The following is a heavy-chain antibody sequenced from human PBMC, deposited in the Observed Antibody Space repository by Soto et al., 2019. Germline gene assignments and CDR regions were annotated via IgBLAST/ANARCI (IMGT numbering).Heavy chain of an antibody. J-gene: IGHJ4*02. CDR1: GGSFSGYY. Sequence: QVQLQQWGAGLLKPSETLSLTCAVYGGSFSGYYWTWIRQPPGTGLEWIGEINHSGSTNYNPSLKSRVTISVDASKSQFSLKLTSVTAADTAVYYCARAKITGLFDYWGQGTLVTGSS. V-gene: IGHV4-34*01. CDR2: INHSGST. CDR3: ARAKITGLFDY. D-gene: IGHD2-8*02.